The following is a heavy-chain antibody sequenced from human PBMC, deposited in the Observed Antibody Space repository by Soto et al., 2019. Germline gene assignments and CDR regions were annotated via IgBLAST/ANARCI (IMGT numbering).Heavy chain of an antibody. V-gene: IGHV3-7*01. Sequence: PGGSLRLSCAASGFTFSSYWMSWVRQAPGKGLEWVANIKQDGSEKYYVDSVKGRFTISRDNAKNSLYLQMNSLRAEDTAVYYCARVFGTAVAYAFDIWGQGTMVTVSS. J-gene: IGHJ3*02. CDR1: GFTFSSYW. CDR3: ARVFGTAVAYAFDI. D-gene: IGHD6-19*01. CDR2: IKQDGSEK.